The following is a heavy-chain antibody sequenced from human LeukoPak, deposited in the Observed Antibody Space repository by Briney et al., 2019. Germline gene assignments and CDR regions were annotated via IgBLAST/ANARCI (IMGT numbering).Heavy chain of an antibody. Sequence: SETLSLTCTVSGDSISNSSYYWGWIRQSPGEGLEWIGTIYYSGSTYYNPSLKSRVTISVDTSKNQFSLNLSSVTAADTAVYYCARVPGAALGGFDIWGQGTMVTVSS. J-gene: IGHJ3*02. CDR2: IYYSGST. D-gene: IGHD2-15*01. CDR3: ARVPGAALGGFDI. V-gene: IGHV4-39*07. CDR1: GDSISNSSYY.